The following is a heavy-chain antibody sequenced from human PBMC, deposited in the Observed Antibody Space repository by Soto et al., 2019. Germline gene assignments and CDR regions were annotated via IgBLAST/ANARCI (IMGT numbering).Heavy chain of an antibody. V-gene: IGHV3-66*01. CDR2: IYSGGST. J-gene: IGHJ3*02. CDR3: ARDGAYYYGSGTHSDAFDI. CDR1: GFTVSSNY. D-gene: IGHD3-10*01. Sequence: EVQLVESGGGLVQPGGSLRLSCAASGFTVSSNYMSWVRQAPGKGLEWVSVIYSGGSTYYADSVKGRFTISRDNSKNTLYLQMNSLRAEDTAVYYCARDGAYYYGSGTHSDAFDIWGQGTMVTVSS.